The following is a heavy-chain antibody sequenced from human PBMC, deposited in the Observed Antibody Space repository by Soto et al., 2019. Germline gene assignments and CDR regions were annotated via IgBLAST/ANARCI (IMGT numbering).Heavy chain of an antibody. CDR1: GGSLVGSSCY. Sequence: SDKRSVAGGSLVGSSCYRVSIRQTPGKGLEWIGSIYYSGSTYYNPSLKSRVTISVDTSKNQFPLKLSSVTAADTALYYSASPKIAFYNCSDPWGQRTAVTVSA. CDR3: ASPKIAFYNCSDP. CDR2: IYYSGST. J-gene: IGHJ5*02. D-gene: IGHD3-3*02. V-gene: IGHV4-39*01.